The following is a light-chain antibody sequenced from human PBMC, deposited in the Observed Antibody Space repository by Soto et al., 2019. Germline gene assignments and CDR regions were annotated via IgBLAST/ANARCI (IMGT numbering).Light chain of an antibody. CDR2: GVS. CDR1: QSVSNN. Sequence: VLMTQSPATLSVSPGETVTLSCRASQSVSNNVAWYQQKPGQAPRLLIYGVSTRATGIAASFSGRGSGTDFNPTISGPQSEDAVKHDCQPDFKWPLTVGGGTKVEVK. CDR3: QPDFKWPLT. V-gene: IGKV3-15*01. J-gene: IGKJ4*01.